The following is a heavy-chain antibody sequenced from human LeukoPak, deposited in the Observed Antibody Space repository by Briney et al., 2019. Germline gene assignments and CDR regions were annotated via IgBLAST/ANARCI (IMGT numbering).Heavy chain of an antibody. CDR3: ATCSSTSCSLDY. CDR1: GYTLTELS. CDR2: FDPEDGER. J-gene: IGHJ4*02. Sequence: ASVKVSCKVSGYTLTELSMHWVRQAPGKGLEWMGGFDPEDGERIYAQKFQGRVTMTEDTSTDTAYMELSSLRSEDTAVYYCATCSSTSCSLDYWGQGTLVTVSS. D-gene: IGHD2-2*01. V-gene: IGHV1-24*01.